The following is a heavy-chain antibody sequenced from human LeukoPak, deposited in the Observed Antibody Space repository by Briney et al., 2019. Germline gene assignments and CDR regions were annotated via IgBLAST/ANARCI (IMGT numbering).Heavy chain of an antibody. V-gene: IGHV4-4*07. J-gene: IGHJ5*02. D-gene: IGHD3-10*01. CDR1: GGSIFSYY. Sequence: SETLSLTCTVSGGSIFSYYWGWIRQPAGKGLEWIGRIYSSGSTNYNPSLKSRVTMSVDTSKNQFSLKLNSVTAADTAVYYCARVRGRGYNWFDPWGQGTLVTVSS. CDR3: ARVRGRGYNWFDP. CDR2: IYSSGST.